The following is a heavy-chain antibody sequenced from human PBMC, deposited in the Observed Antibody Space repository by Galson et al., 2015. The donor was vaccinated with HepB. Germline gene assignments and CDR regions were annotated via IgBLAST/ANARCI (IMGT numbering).Heavy chain of an antibody. CDR1: RGTFSSYA. CDR3: ARERDPYGGYVFSWFDP. Sequence: SVKVSCKASRGTFSSYAITWVRQAPGQGLEWMGGIIPVFGTTNYAEKFQGRVTITADESTSTAYLELSSLTSDDTAVYYCARERDPYGGYVFSWFDPWGQGTLVIVSS. J-gene: IGHJ5*02. CDR2: IIPVFGTT. V-gene: IGHV1-69*13. D-gene: IGHD4-17*01.